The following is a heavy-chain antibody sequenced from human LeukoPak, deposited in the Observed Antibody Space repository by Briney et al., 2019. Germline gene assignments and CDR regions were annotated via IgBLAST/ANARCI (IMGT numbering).Heavy chain of an antibody. Sequence: SETLSLTCAVYGGSFSGYYWSWIRQHPGKGLEWTGYIYYSGSTYYNPSLKSRVTISVDTSKNQFSLKLSSVTAADTAVYYCARDKATVFDYWGQGTLVTVSS. CDR3: ARDKATVFDY. CDR1: GGSFSGYY. CDR2: IYYSGST. J-gene: IGHJ4*02. V-gene: IGHV4-31*11. D-gene: IGHD4-11*01.